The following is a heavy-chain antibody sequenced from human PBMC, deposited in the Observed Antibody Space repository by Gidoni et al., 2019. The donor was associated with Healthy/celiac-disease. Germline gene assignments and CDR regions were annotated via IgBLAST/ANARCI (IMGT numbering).Heavy chain of an antibody. Sequence: QVQLVQSGPRVKKPGPSVKVACKASGATLRSAAVSWVRQAPGQGLEWMGGITPIFGTANYAQKFQGRVTITADESTSTAYMELSSLRSEETAVYFCASSFIVVVPASYGMDVWGQGTTVTVSS. CDR1: GATLRSAA. CDR3: ASSFIVVVPASYGMDV. D-gene: IGHD2-2*01. J-gene: IGHJ6*02. CDR2: ITPIFGTA. V-gene: IGHV1-69*01.